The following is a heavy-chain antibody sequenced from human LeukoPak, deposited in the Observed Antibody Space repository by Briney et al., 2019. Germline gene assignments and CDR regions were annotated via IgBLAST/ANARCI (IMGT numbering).Heavy chain of an antibody. CDR2: ISGNNDNP. Sequence: ASVRVSCKTSGYTFSNFGINWVRQAPGQGLEWMGWISGNNDNPNYGQKFQGRFTVTTDSSTSTAYMELRNLRFDDTAVYYCARDRDYGSGIFDYWGQGTLVTVSS. D-gene: IGHD3-10*01. J-gene: IGHJ4*02. V-gene: IGHV1-18*01. CDR3: ARDRDYGSGIFDY. CDR1: GYTFSNFG.